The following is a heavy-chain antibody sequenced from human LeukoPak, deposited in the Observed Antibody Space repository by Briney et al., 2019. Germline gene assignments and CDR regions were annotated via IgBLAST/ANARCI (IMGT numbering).Heavy chain of an antibody. J-gene: IGHJ3*02. V-gene: IGHV4-30-4*08. CDR1: GGSISSGDYY. CDR2: IYYSGST. Sequence: PSETLSLTCTVSGGSISSGDYYWSWIRQPPGKGLEWIGYIYYSGSTYYNPSLKSRVTISVDTSKNQFSLKLSSVTAADTAVYYCARTGTKDAFDIWGQGTMVTVSS. CDR3: ARTGTKDAFDI. D-gene: IGHD1-7*01.